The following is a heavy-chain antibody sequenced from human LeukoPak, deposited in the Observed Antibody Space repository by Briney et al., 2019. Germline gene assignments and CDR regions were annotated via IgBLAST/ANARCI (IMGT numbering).Heavy chain of an antibody. CDR1: GFTLSTYA. J-gene: IGHJ4*02. V-gene: IGHV3-30-3*01. CDR2: ISFDGNSE. Sequence: GKSLRLSCAASGFTLSTYAIHWVRQAPGKGLEWVAVISFDGNSEYYADSVKGRSTISRDNSRNMVYLQMHSLRPEDTAIYYCARDGRGYTYGYFPYYWGQGTLVTVSS. D-gene: IGHD5-18*01. CDR3: ARDGRGYTYGYFPYY.